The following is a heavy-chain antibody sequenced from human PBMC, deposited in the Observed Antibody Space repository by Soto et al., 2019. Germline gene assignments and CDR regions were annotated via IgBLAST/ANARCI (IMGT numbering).Heavy chain of an antibody. Sequence: GESLKISCKGSGYSFTSYWIGWVRQMPGKGLEWMGIINPGDSDNRYSPSFQGQVTISADKSISTAYLQWSSVKASDTAMYYCARRIAVTGGPFDFWGQGTLVTVSS. V-gene: IGHV5-51*01. CDR3: ARRIAVTGGPFDF. CDR1: GYSFTSYW. D-gene: IGHD6-19*01. CDR2: INPGDSDN. J-gene: IGHJ4*02.